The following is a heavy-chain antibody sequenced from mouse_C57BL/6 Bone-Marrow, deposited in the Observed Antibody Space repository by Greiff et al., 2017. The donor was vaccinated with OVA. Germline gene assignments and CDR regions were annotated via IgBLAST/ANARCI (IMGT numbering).Heavy chain of an antibody. CDR2: ISSGGSYT. J-gene: IGHJ4*01. Sequence: EVKLQESGGDLVKPGGSLKLSCAASGFTFSSYGMSWVRQTPDKRLEWVATISSGGSYTYYPDSVKGRFTISRDNAKNTLYLQMSSLKSEDTAMYYCARQGGWGYAMDYWGQGTSVTVSS. D-gene: IGHD2-3*01. V-gene: IGHV5-6*01. CDR3: ARQGGWGYAMDY. CDR1: GFTFSSYG.